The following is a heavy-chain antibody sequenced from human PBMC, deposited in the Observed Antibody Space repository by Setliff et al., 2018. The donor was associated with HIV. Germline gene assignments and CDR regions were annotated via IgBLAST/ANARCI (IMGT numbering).Heavy chain of an antibody. CDR3: ARPLDYGDSDDAFDI. D-gene: IGHD4-17*01. J-gene: IGHJ3*02. CDR1: GFDFSDSW. V-gene: IGHV5-51*01. Sequence: LGESLKISCQASGFDFSDSWIAWVRLKPGKGLEWMGIIDPRDSETRYSPSFEGKVTVSVDRSINTAYLHWSSLKASDTAMYYCARPLDYGDSDDAFDIWGQGTMVTVSS. CDR2: IDPRDSET.